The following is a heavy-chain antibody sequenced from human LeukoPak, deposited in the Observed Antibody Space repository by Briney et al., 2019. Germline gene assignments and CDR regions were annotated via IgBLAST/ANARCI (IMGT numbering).Heavy chain of an antibody. Sequence: PGGSLRLSCAASGFTFNNYAMSWVRQAPGKGLEWVSAISVSGGGTYYADSVKGRFTISRDISKSALYLQMNSLRAEDTAVYYCAKGQRDGYVQYFDSWGQGTPFTVSS. V-gene: IGHV3-23*01. J-gene: IGHJ4*02. CDR1: GFTFNNYA. CDR3: AKGQRDGYVQYFDS. D-gene: IGHD5-24*01. CDR2: ISVSGGGT.